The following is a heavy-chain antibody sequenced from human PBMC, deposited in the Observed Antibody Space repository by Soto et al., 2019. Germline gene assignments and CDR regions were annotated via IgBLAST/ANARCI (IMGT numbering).Heavy chain of an antibody. CDR2: ISYDGSNK. Sequence: GGFLRLSCAASGFTFSSYAMHWVRQAPGKGLEWVAVISYDGSNKYYADSVKGRFTISRDNSKNTLYLQMNSLRAEDTAVYYCASISGYSYGPDTSDYWGQGTLVTV. D-gene: IGHD5-18*01. V-gene: IGHV3-30-3*01. J-gene: IGHJ4*02. CDR1: GFTFSSYA. CDR3: ASISGYSYGPDTSDY.